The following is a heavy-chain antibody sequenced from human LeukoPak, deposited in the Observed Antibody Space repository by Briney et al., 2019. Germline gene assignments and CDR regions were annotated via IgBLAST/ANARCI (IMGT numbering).Heavy chain of an antibody. J-gene: IGHJ6*03. CDR3: ARGMTRPYYMDV. CDR2: ISSSGSTI. V-gene: IGHV3-48*03. Sequence: GGSLRLSCAASGFTFSSYEMNWVRQAPGKGLEWVSYISSSGSTIYYADSVKGRFTISRDNAKNSLYLQMNSLRAEDTAVYYCARGMTRPYYMDVWGKGTTVTVSS. CDR1: GFTFSSYE.